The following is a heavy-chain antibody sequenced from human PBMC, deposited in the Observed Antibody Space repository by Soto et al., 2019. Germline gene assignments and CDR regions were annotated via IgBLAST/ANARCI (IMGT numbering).Heavy chain of an antibody. CDR3: AKGTRTDGYSYGYPWFDP. J-gene: IGHJ5*02. D-gene: IGHD5-18*01. CDR1: GFTFSSYG. CDR2: ISYDGSNK. V-gene: IGHV3-30*18. Sequence: PGGSLRLSCAASGFTFSSYGMHWVRQAPGKGLEWVAVISYDGSNKYYADSAKGRFTISRDNSKNTLYLQMNSLRAEDTAVYYCAKGTRTDGYSYGYPWFDPWGQGTLVTAPQ.